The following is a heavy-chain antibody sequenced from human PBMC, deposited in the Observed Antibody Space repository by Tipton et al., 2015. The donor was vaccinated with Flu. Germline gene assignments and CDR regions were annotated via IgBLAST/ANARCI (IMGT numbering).Heavy chain of an antibody. CDR2: MYASGGT. J-gene: IGHJ6*02. CDR3: ARDSAAHYGMDV. D-gene: IGHD6-13*01. V-gene: IGHV4-4*07. CDR1: GGSISNYY. Sequence: TLSLTCTVSGGSISNYYWGWIRQPAGKGLEFIGRMYASGGTRYNPSLKSRVTMSANTSKNQVSLMLSSVAAADTAVYYCARDSAAHYGMDVWGQGTTVTVAS.